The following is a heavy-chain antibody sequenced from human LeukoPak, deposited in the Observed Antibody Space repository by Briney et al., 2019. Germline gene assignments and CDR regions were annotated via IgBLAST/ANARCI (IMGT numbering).Heavy chain of an antibody. CDR2: INHSGST. V-gene: IGHV4-4*02. Sequence: SETLSLTCAVSGGSISSSNWWSWVRQPPGKGLEWIGEINHSGSTNYNPSLKSRVTISVDTSKNQFSLKLSSVTAADTAVYYCARDITNNYYGMDVWGQGTTVTVSS. CDR3: ARDITNNYYGMDV. CDR1: GGSISSSNW. J-gene: IGHJ6*02. D-gene: IGHD3-10*01.